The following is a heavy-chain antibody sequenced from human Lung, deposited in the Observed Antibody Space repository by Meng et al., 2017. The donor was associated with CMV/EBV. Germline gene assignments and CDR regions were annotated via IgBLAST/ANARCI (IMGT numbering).Heavy chain of an antibody. V-gene: IGHV1-2*02. CDR3: ARFNAIFYDSSGHYYDH. Sequence: SGYTFTGYYMHWVRQAPGQGLEWMGWINANSGATNYAQKFQGRVTMTRDTSITTAYMELSRLRSDDTAPYYCARFNAIFYDSSGHYYDHWGQGTLVT. J-gene: IGHJ4*02. CDR1: GYTFTGYY. D-gene: IGHD3-22*01. CDR2: INANSGAT.